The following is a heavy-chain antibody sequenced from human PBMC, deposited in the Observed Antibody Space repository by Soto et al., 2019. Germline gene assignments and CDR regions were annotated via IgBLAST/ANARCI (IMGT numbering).Heavy chain of an antibody. V-gene: IGHV3-30*18. CDR2: ISYDENTK. CDR3: AKEVLAAGQGWFDP. J-gene: IGHJ5*02. D-gene: IGHD6-25*01. CDR1: GFTFSTYG. Sequence: QVQLVESGGGVVQPGRSLRLSCEASGFTFSTYGMHWVRQAPRKGLEWVAIISYDENTKYYADSLKGRFTISRDNSKNTLYLDINNVTPEDTAVYYCAKEVLAAGQGWFDPWGQGTLVTVSS.